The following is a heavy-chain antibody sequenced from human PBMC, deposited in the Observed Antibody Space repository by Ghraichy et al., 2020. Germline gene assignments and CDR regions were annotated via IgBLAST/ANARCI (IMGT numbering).Heavy chain of an antibody. CDR3: AAAGTTTFDY. Sequence: GGSLRLSCAASGFTFSSYWMHWVRQAPGKGLVWVSRIHSDGSSTSYADSVKGRFTISRDNAKNTLYLQMNSLRAEDTAVYYCAAAGTTTFDYWGQGTLVTVSS. CDR2: IHSDGSST. CDR1: GFTFSSYW. V-gene: IGHV3-74*01. J-gene: IGHJ4*02. D-gene: IGHD6-13*01.